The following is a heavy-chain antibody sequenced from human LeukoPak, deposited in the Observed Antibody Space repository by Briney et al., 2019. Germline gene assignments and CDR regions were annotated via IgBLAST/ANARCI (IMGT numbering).Heavy chain of an antibody. D-gene: IGHD6-19*01. Sequence: SETLSLTCTVSGYSLSSGYYWGWIRQPPGKGLEWIGSIYHSGSTYYNPSLKSRVTISVDTSKNQFSLKLTSVTAADTAVYYCARGYIVVAGTFDYWGQGTLVTVSS. CDR2: IYHSGST. V-gene: IGHV4-38-2*02. J-gene: IGHJ4*02. CDR1: GYSLSSGYY. CDR3: ARGYIVVAGTFDY.